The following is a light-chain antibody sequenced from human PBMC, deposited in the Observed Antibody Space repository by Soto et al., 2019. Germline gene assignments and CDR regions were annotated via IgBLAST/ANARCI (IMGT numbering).Light chain of an antibody. CDR1: QSISSG. CDR3: QEYTTYSRT. J-gene: IGKJ1*01. V-gene: IGKV1-5*01. Sequence: DIQMTQFPSTLSASVGDRVTITCRASQSISSGLAWYQQKPGKAPKVLIYDASTLESGVPSRFSGGRAGTEFALTITCLQPDDFATYYCQEYTTYSRTFGQGTKVEVK. CDR2: DAS.